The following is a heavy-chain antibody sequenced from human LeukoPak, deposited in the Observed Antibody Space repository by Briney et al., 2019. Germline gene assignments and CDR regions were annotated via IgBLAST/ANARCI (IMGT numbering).Heavy chain of an antibody. J-gene: IGHJ4*02. CDR2: IYYSGTT. CDR3: ATITDGTSYFDY. CDR1: SGSINDYY. Sequence: HPSETLSLTCTVSSGSINDYYWNWIRQPPGKGLEWLGYIYYSGTTNYNPSLKSRATISVDTSKNQFSLKLTSVTAADTAVYYCATITDGTSYFDYWGQGTLVTVSS. V-gene: IGHV4-59*01. D-gene: IGHD5-24*01.